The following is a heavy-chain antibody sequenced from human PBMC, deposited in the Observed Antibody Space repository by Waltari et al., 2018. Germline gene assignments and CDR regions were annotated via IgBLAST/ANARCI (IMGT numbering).Heavy chain of an antibody. CDR1: GFTFDDYA. Sequence: EVQLVESGGGLVQPGRSLRLSCAASGFTFDDYAMHWVRQAPGKGLEGVSGISWNSGSIGYADSVKGRFTISRDNAKNSLYLQMNSLRAEDTALYYCAKGGYSSGWFDYWGQGTLVTVSS. CDR2: ISWNSGSI. J-gene: IGHJ4*02. D-gene: IGHD6-19*01. V-gene: IGHV3-9*01. CDR3: AKGGYSSGWFDY.